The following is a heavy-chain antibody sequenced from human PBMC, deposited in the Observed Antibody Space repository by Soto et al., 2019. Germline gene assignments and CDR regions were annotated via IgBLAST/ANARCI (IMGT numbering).Heavy chain of an antibody. V-gene: IGHV3-30-3*01. D-gene: IGHD4-17*01. J-gene: IGHJ5*02. CDR2: ISYDGSNK. Sequence: GGSLRLSCAASGFTFSSYAMHWVRQAPGKGLEWVAVISYDGSNKYYADSVKGRFTISRDNSKNTLYLQMNSLRAEDTAVYYCARSSVGYDYGDYPLAGFDPWGQGTLVTVSS. CDR1: GFTFSSYA. CDR3: ARSSVGYDYGDYPLAGFDP.